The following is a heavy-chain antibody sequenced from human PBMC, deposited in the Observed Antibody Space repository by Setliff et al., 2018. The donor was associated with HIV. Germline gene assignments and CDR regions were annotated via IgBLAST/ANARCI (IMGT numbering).Heavy chain of an antibody. CDR1: GYTFTSYG. V-gene: IGHV1-18*01. CDR2: ISAYNGNT. D-gene: IGHD2-21*02. Sequence: ASVKVSCKVSGYTFTSYGISWARQAPGQGLEWMGWISAYNGNTNYAQKLQGRVTMTTDTSTSTAYMELRSLRSDDTAVYYCARVGSVVVVTAIDYWGQGTLVTVSS. CDR3: ARVGSVVVVTAIDY. J-gene: IGHJ4*02.